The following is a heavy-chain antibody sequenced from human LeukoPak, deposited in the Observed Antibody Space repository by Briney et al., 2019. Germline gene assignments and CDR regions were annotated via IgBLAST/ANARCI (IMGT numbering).Heavy chain of an antibody. CDR2: INSDGSST. J-gene: IGHJ6*02. V-gene: IGHV3-74*01. Sequence: GGSLRPSCAASGFTFSSYWMHWVRQAPGKGLVWVSRINSDGSSTSYADSVKGRFTISRDNAKNTLYLQMNSLRAEDTAVYYCARDRDELRFLEWLLPTYYYYGMDVWGQGTTVTVSS. CDR1: GFTFSSYW. D-gene: IGHD3-3*01. CDR3: ARDRDELRFLEWLLPTYYYYGMDV.